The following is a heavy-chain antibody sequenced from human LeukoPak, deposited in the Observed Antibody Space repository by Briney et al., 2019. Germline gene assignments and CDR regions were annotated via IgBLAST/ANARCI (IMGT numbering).Heavy chain of an antibody. J-gene: IGHJ4*02. D-gene: IGHD1-1*01. CDR2: INSDGSTT. CDR3: VRDASETMNGNY. Sequence: SGGSVRLSCEASGFTFTTYWMHWVRQAPGKGLVWVSLINSDGSTTNYADSVQGRFTISRDNAKNTLYLQMNSLRAEDTAVYYCVRDASETMNGNYWGQGTLVTVSS. V-gene: IGHV3-74*01. CDR1: GFTFTTYW.